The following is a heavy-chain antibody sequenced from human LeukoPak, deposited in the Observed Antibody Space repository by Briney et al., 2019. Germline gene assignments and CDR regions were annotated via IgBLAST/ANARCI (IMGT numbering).Heavy chain of an antibody. D-gene: IGHD1-26*01. V-gene: IGHV4-4*07. Sequence: NPSETLSLTCTVSGGSISSYYWSWIRQPAGKGLEWIGRIYTSGSTNYNLSLKSRVTMSVDTSKNQFSLKLSSVTAADTAVYYCARDDSGSYSSWFDPWGQGTLVTVSS. CDR2: IYTSGST. CDR1: GGSISSYY. J-gene: IGHJ5*02. CDR3: ARDDSGSYSSWFDP.